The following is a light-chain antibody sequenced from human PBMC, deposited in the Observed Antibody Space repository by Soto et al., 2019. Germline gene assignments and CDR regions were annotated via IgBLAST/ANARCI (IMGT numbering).Light chain of an antibody. CDR3: GTWDINLDTVV. CDR1: SSNIGGNY. J-gene: IGLJ2*01. CDR2: DNH. Sequence: QSVLTQPPSVSAAPGQRVTISCSGSSSNIGGNYVSWYQVVPRTAPKLLIYDNHKRHSGVPDRFSGSKSGTSATLGIADLHAGDEAHYYCGTWDINLDTVVFGGGTKPPS. V-gene: IGLV1-51*01.